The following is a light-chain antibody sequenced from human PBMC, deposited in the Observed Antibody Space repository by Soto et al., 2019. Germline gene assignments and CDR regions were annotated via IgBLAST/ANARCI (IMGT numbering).Light chain of an antibody. J-gene: IGLJ2*01. CDR1: SSDVCRYNY. CDR3: SSYTSSSTLV. Sequence: QSALTQPASVSGSPGQSITISCTGTSSDVCRYNYVSCYQQHPAKAPKLMIYDVTNRPSGVSNGFSGSKSGNTASLTISGLQAEDEADYYCSSYTSSSTLVFGGWTKLTVL. V-gene: IGLV2-14*03. CDR2: DVT.